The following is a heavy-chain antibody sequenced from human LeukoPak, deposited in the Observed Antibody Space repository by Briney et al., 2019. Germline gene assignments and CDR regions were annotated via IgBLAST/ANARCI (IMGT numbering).Heavy chain of an antibody. CDR3: ARDQGTPGVPTAFDV. J-gene: IGHJ3*01. CDR2: INPNSGGT. Sequence: GASVKVSCKASGYTFTGYYMHWVRQAPGQGLEWMGWINPNSGGTNYAQNFQGRVTMTRDTSISTAYLELSSLRSDGTAVYYCARDQGTPGVPTAFDVWGQGTMVTVSS. CDR1: GYTFTGYY. D-gene: IGHD5-12*01. V-gene: IGHV1-2*02.